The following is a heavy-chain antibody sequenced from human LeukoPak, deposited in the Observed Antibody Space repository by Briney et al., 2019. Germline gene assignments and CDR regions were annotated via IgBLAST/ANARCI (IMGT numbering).Heavy chain of an antibody. CDR3: AKDKVESGSYYELDY. V-gene: IGHV3-9*01. CDR2: ISWNSGSI. J-gene: IGHJ4*02. D-gene: IGHD1-26*01. CDR1: GFTFDDYA. Sequence: GRSLRLSCAASGFTFDDYAMHWVRQAPGKGLEWVSGISWNSGSIGYADSVKGRFSISRDNAKNSLYLQMNSLRAEDTALYYCAKDKVESGSYYELDYWGQGTLVTVSS.